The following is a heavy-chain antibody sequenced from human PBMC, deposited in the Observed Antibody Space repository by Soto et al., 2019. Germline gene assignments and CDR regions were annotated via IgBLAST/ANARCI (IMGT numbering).Heavy chain of an antibody. J-gene: IGHJ4*02. D-gene: IGHD6-6*01. V-gene: IGHV1-8*01. CDR3: VALAR. Sequence: QVQLVQSGAEVREPGASVKVSCKASGYTCTTYDINWVRQATGQGLEWMGWMKPSSGDTGYGQKFQGRVALTRDTSTSTAYMELSGLKSEDTAVYYCVALARWGQGTLVTVSS. CDR1: GYTCTTYD. CDR2: MKPSSGDT.